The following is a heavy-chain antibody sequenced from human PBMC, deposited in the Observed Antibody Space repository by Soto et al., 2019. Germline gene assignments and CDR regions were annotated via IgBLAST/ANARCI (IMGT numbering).Heavy chain of an antibody. CDR3: ARDDSSGYYPFDY. D-gene: IGHD3-22*01. J-gene: IGHJ4*02. CDR1: GFTFSSYA. V-gene: IGHV3-30-3*01. CDR2: ISYDGSNK. Sequence: HPGGSLRLSCAASGFTFSSYAMHWVRQAPGKGLEWVAVISYDGSNKYYADSVKGRFTISRDNSKNTLYLQMNSLRAEDTAVYYCARDDSSGYYPFDYWGQGT.